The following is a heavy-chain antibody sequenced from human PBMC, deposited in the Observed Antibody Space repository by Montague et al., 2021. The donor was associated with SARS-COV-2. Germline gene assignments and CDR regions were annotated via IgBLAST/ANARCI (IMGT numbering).Heavy chain of an antibody. D-gene: IGHD6-19*01. CDR2: IYWNDDK. CDR1: GFSLDSRGVG. V-gene: IGHV2-5*01. J-gene: IGHJ4*02. Sequence: PALVKPTQTLTLTCTFSGFSLDSRGVGVGWIRQPPGKALECPALIYWNDDKRYSPSLKTRLTVTKVTSRNQVVLRMTNMDPVDTATCFCAHKNSGWPIEFANWGQGALVTVSS. CDR3: AHKNSGWPIEFAN.